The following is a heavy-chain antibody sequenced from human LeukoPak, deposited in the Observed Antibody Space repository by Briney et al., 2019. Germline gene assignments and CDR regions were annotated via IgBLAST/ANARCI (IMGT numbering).Heavy chain of an antibody. CDR3: AGETSCPGVTFRMDV. D-gene: IGHD3-10*01. Sequence: GGPLSLSCEASGFTFSSYSLNWVRQAPGGGLEGVSLISSSHNYIYYAHSVKGRITISRDNARNSLYLQMNSLRAEDTAVYFCAGETSCPGVTFRMDVWGQGTTVTVSS. J-gene: IGHJ6*02. CDR2: ISSSHNYI. CDR1: GFTFSSYS. V-gene: IGHV3-21*05.